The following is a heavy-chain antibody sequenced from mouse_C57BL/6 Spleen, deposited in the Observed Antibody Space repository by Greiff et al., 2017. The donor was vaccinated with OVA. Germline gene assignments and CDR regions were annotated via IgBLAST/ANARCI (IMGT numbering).Heavy chain of an antibody. J-gene: IGHJ4*01. V-gene: IGHV1-69*01. Sequence: QVQLQQPGAELVMPGASVKLSCKASGYTFTSYWMHWVKQRPGQGLEWIGEIDPSDSYTNYNQKFKGKSTLTVDKSSSTAYMQLSSLTSEDSAVYYCARARGYDGYPYAMDYWGQGTSVTVSS. D-gene: IGHD2-3*01. CDR2: IDPSDSYT. CDR1: GYTFTSYW. CDR3: ARARGYDGYPYAMDY.